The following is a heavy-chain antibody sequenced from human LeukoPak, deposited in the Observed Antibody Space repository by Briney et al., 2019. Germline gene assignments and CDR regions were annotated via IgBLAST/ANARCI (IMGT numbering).Heavy chain of an antibody. CDR1: GYTFTGYY. CDR3: ARGFKDKLMATIGSDFDY. V-gene: IGHV1-8*02. J-gene: IGHJ4*02. CDR2: IKPNSGNT. D-gene: IGHD5-24*01. Sequence: ASVKASCXASGYTFTGYYMHWVRLARGQGVEWMGRIKPNSGNTGYAQKFQGRVTMTRNTSISTAYMELSSLRSEDTAVYYCARGFKDKLMATIGSDFDYWGQGTLVTVSS.